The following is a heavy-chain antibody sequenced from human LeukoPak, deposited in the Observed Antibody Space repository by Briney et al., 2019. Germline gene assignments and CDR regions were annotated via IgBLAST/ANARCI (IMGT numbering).Heavy chain of an antibody. D-gene: IGHD5-18*01. V-gene: IGHV3-7*01. J-gene: IGHJ3*02. CDR1: GFTFSDSW. CDR2: IKGDGSAK. Sequence: GGSLRLSCAASGFTFSDSWMTWIRQAPGKGLEWVAFIKGDGSAKKYVDSVKGRFTISRDNAKNSLFLQMNSLRAEDTAVYYCARDRGWIQHDIWGQGTMVTVSS. CDR3: ARDRGWIQHDI.